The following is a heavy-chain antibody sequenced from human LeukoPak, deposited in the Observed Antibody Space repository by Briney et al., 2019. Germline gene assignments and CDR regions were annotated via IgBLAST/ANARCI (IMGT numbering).Heavy chain of an antibody. CDR1: GYTFTSYY. CDR3: AREGGLIAVAGAVVAAHDAFDI. V-gene: IGHV1-46*01. D-gene: IGHD6-19*01. J-gene: IGHJ3*02. Sequence: ASVKVSCKASGYTFTSYYMHWGRQAPGQGLGGMGLFNPSGGSTSYAQKFQGRVTMTRDTSTSTVYMELSSLRSEDTAVYYCAREGGLIAVAGAVVAAHDAFDIWGQGTTVTVSS. CDR2: FNPSGGST.